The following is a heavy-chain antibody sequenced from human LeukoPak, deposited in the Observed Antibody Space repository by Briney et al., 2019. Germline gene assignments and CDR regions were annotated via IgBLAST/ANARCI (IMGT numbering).Heavy chain of an antibody. CDR1: GFTFSSYS. J-gene: IGHJ6*02. CDR3: ARDLRAAAGTGVRLFYYYYGMDV. CDR2: ISSSSSTI. Sequence: GSLRLSCAASGFTFSSYSMNWVRQAPGKGLEWVSYISSSSSTIYYADSVKGRFTISRDNAKNSLYLQMNSLRAEDTAVYYCARDLRAAAGTGVRLFYYYYGMDVWGQGTTVTVSS. V-gene: IGHV3-48*01. D-gene: IGHD6-13*01.